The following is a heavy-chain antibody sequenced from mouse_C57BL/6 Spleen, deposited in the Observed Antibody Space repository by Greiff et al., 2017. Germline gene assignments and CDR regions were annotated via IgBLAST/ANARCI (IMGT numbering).Heavy chain of an antibody. CDR1: GYTFTDYN. Sequence: EVQLQQSGPELVKPGASVKMSCKASGYTFTDYNMHWVKQSHGTSLEWIGYINPNNGGTSYNQKFKGKATLTVNKSSSTAYMELRSLTSEDSAVYYWARATTEWYFDVWGTGTTVTVSS. CDR2: INPNNGGT. V-gene: IGHV1-22*01. D-gene: IGHD1-1*01. CDR3: ARATTEWYFDV. J-gene: IGHJ1*03.